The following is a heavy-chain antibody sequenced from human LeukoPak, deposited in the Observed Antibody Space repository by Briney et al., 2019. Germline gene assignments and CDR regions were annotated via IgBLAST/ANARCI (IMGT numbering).Heavy chain of an antibody. CDR2: INHSGST. CDR3: ARLRGYSYSTRDYYFDY. CDR1: GGSFSGYY. V-gene: IGHV4-34*01. J-gene: IGHJ4*02. D-gene: IGHD5-18*01. Sequence: SETLSLTCAVYGGSFSGYYWSWIRQPPGKGLEWVGEINHSGSTNYNPSLKSRVTISVDTSKNQFSLTLSSVTAAATAVYYCARLRGYSYSTRDYYFDYWGQGTLVTVSS.